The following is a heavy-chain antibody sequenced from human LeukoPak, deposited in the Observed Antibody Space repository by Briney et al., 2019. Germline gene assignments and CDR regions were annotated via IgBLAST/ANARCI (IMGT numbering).Heavy chain of an antibody. Sequence: GASVRVSCKASGYTFTSYDIKWVRQATGRGVEWLGWVNPNSGNTGYAQKFQGRVTMTRNTSISTAYMELSSLRSEDTAVYYCARVGRRYAANLNWFDPWGQGTLVTVSS. V-gene: IGHV1-8*01. CDR3: ARVGRRYAANLNWFDP. CDR2: VNPNSGNT. D-gene: IGHD5-12*01. J-gene: IGHJ5*02. CDR1: GYTFTSYD.